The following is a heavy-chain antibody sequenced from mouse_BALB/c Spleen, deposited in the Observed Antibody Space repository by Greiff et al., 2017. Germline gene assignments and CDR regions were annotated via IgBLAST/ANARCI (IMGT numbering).Heavy chain of an antibody. CDR2: IWRGGST. CDR1: GFSLTSYG. J-gene: IGHJ3*01. V-gene: IGHV2-5-1*01. Sequence: VQLQESGPSLVQPSQSLSITCTVSGFSLTSYGVHWVRQSPGKGLEWLGVIWRGGSTDYNAAFMSRLSITKDNSKSQVFFKMNSLQADDTAIYYCAKSPSDGYYGAYWGQGTLVTVSA. CDR3: AKSPSDGYYGAY. D-gene: IGHD2-3*01.